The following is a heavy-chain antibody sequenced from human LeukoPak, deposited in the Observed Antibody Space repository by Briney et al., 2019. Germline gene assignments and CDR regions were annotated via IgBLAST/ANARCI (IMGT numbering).Heavy chain of an antibody. CDR3: ARASSGTQDAVDI. D-gene: IGHD1-26*01. J-gene: IGHJ3*02. CDR2: IS. CDR1: GFTFSSYS. V-gene: IGHV3-21*01. Sequence: PGGSLRLSCAASGFTFSSYSMNWVRQAPGKGLEWVSSISYAGSVKGRFTISRDNAKNSVYLQMNSLRAEDTAVYYCARASSGTQDAVDIWGQGTMVTVSS.